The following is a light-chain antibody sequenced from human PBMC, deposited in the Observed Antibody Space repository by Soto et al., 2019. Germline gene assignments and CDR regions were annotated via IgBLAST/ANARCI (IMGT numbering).Light chain of an antibody. V-gene: IGLV2-14*01. J-gene: IGLJ1*01. CDR2: EVT. Sequence: QSALTQPASVSGSPGQSITISCTGTNSDIGSYRSVSWYQQHPGKAPKLLISEVTQRPSGVSNRFSGSKPANTASLTISGLQPEDEADYYCSSYTNTITLIVFGSGTKATVL. CDR3: SSYTNTITLIV. CDR1: NSDIGSYRS.